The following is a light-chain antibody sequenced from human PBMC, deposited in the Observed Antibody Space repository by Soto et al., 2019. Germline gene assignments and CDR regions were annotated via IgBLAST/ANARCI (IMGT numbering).Light chain of an antibody. CDR2: DAS. V-gene: IGKV3-11*01. J-gene: IGKJ4*01. Sequence: EIVLTQSPGTLCLSREERATLSCRASQSVSSYLAWYQQKPGQAPRLLIYDASNRATGIPARFSGSGSGTDFTLTISSLEPEDFAVYHCQQRSNWPPGITIGGGTKVEIK. CDR1: QSVSSY. CDR3: QQRSNWPPGIT.